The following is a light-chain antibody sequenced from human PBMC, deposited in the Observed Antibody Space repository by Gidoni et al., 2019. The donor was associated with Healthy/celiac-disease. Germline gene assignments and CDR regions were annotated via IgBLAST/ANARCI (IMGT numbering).Light chain of an antibody. CDR3: NSRDSSGNHRVV. J-gene: IGLJ2*01. CDR1: SLQSYY. V-gene: IGLV3-19*01. CDR2: GKN. Sequence: SSELTQDPAVSVALGQTVRITCQGDSLQSYYASWYQQKPGQAPVLVIYGKNNRPSGIPDRFSGSSSGNTASLTITGAQAEDEADYYCNSRDSSGNHRVVFGGGTKLTVL.